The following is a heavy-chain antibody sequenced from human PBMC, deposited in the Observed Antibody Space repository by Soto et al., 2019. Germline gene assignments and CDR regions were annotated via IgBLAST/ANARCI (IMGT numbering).Heavy chain of an antibody. J-gene: IGHJ5*02. CDR3: AKDLLPNTVTTCGS. CDR1: GFTFDSHG. CDR2: ISSDGNNK. D-gene: IGHD4-17*01. Sequence: QVQLVESGGGAVQPGRSLRLSCAASGFTFDSHGMHWVRQAPGKGLEWVAVISSDGNNKYYADSVKGRFTISRDNFNNILCRQMSSLRAEDTAVYYCAKDLLPNTVTTCGSWGQGTLVTVSS. V-gene: IGHV3-30*18.